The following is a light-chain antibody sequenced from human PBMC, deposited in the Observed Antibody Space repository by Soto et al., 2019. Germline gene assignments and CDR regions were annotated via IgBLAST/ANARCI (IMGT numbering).Light chain of an antibody. CDR2: PAS. CDR3: QKYSSVIT. CDR1: QGISNF. Sequence: DIQMTQSPSSLSASVGDRVTITCRASQGISNFLAWYQQKPGKVPKPLISPASTLQSGVPSRFSGSGSGTDFTLTITSLQPEDVATYYCQKYSSVITFGQGTRLEIK. J-gene: IGKJ5*01. V-gene: IGKV1-27*01.